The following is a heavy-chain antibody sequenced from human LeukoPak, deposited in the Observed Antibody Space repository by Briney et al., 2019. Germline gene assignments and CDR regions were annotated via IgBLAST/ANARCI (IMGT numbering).Heavy chain of an antibody. Sequence: GGSLRLSCAAPGFPFSASAMTWVRQAPGKGLEWVSHILSSGTTYYADSMRGRFTISRDNSKNTLYLLMTSLRADDTAVYYCATVKYDYGDPVGWFDPWGQGTLVTVSS. D-gene: IGHD4-17*01. CDR1: GFPFSASA. J-gene: IGHJ5*02. CDR3: ATVKYDYGDPVGWFDP. V-gene: IGHV3-23*01. CDR2: ILSSGTT.